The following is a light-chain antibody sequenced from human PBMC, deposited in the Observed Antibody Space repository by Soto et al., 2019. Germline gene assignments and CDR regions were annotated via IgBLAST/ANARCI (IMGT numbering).Light chain of an antibody. CDR3: QQRGNRIT. CDR2: DAS. V-gene: IGKV3-11*01. Sequence: EIVLTQSPATLSLSPGERATLSCRASQSVSSYLAWYQQKPGQAPRLLIYDASTRATGIPATFSASGSRTDFTLTSSSLEPEDSAVYYCQQRGNRITFGPGTRLAIK. CDR1: QSVSSY. J-gene: IGKJ5*01.